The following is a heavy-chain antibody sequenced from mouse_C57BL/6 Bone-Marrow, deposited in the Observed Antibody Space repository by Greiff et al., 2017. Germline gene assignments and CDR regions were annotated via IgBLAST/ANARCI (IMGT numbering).Heavy chain of an antibody. CDR1: GYTFTDYY. D-gene: IGHD2-5*01. CDR3: ARTYYSNYDWDFDV. Sequence: EVQLQQSGPELVKPGASVKISCKASGYTFTDYYMNWVKQSHGKSLEWIGDINPNNGGTSYNQKFKGKATLTVDKSSSTAYMELRSLTSEDSAVYYCARTYYSNYDWDFDVWGTGTTVTVSS. CDR2: INPNNGGT. V-gene: IGHV1-26*01. J-gene: IGHJ1*03.